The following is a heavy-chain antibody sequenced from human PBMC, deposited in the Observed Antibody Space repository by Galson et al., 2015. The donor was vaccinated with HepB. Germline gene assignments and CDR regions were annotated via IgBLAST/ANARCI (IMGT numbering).Heavy chain of an antibody. Sequence: SLRLFCAASGFTFRSYTMNWVRQAPGKGLEWVSSISSNSNYIYYVDSVKGRFTISRDNAKNSLYLQMNSLRAEDTAVYYCARAYYYGLGGAFDIWGQGTMVTVSS. CDR3: ARAYYYGLGGAFDI. D-gene: IGHD3-10*01. V-gene: IGHV3-21*04. CDR1: GFTFRSYT. CDR2: ISSNSNYI. J-gene: IGHJ3*02.